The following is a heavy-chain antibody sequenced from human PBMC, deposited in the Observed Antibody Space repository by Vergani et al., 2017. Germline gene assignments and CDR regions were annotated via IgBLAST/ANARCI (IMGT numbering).Heavy chain of an antibody. Sequence: EVQLLESGGGLVQPGGSLRLSCAASGFTFSSYAMSWVRQAPGKGLEWVSAISGSGGSTYYADSVKGRFTISRDNSKNTLYLQMNSLRAEDTAVYYCASEATMIVVVIGGFDYWGQGTLVTVSS. CDR3: ASEATMIVVVIGGFDY. J-gene: IGHJ4*02. CDR2: ISGSGGST. V-gene: IGHV3-23*01. D-gene: IGHD3-22*01. CDR1: GFTFSSYA.